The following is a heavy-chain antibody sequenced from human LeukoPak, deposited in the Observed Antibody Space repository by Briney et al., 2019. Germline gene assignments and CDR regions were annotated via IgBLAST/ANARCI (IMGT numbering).Heavy chain of an antibody. V-gene: IGHV3-74*01. Sequence: GGSLRLSCAASGFTFSIYWIHWVRQAPGKGLVWVSRINSDESSTSYADSVKGRFTISRDNAKNTLYLQMNSLRVEDTAVYYCVLSIGYLQHWVQGTLVTVSS. D-gene: IGHD3-10*01. J-gene: IGHJ1*01. CDR3: VLSIGYLQH. CDR2: INSDESST. CDR1: GFTFSIYW.